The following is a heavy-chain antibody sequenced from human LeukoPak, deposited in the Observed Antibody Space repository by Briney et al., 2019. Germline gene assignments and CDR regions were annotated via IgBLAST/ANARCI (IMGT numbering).Heavy chain of an antibody. D-gene: IGHD2-2*03. CDR3: AKDHSVGYCRSTSCYGGFDY. Sequence: GGSLRLSCAASGFTFSSYGMHWVRQAPGKGLEWVAFIRYDGSNKYYADSVKGRFTISRDNSKNTLYLQMNSLRAEDTAVYYCAKDHSVGYCRSTSCYGGFDYWGQGTLVTVSS. CDR2: IRYDGSNK. CDR1: GFTFSSYG. V-gene: IGHV3-30*02. J-gene: IGHJ4*02.